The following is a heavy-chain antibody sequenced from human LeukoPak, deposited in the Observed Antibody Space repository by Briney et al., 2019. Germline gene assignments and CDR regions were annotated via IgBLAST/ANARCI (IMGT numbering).Heavy chain of an antibody. V-gene: IGHV3-23*01. D-gene: IGHD2-2*01. CDR2: ISASGGST. CDR3: AKGGYCTTTSCSHLVS. Sequence: GGSLRLSCAASGFTFSSYAMSWVRQAPGKGLEWVSAISASGGSTYYADSVKGRFTMSRDNGKNTLFLQMNSLRGDDTAAYYCAKGGYCTTTSCSHLVSWGQGTLVTVSS. J-gene: IGHJ5*02. CDR1: GFTFSSYA.